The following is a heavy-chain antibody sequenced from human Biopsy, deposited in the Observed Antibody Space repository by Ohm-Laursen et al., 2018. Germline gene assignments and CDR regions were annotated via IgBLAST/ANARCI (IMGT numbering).Heavy chain of an antibody. D-gene: IGHD5-12*01. CDR3: ARLGSGDYFPTFFDF. Sequence: PLSLTCTVSGVSINGGRYYWNWIRHHTGKGLEWIGNIFYSANTYYNPSLKSRVTISVDTSKNQFSLKLSSVTAADTAVYYCARLGSGDYFPTFFDFWGQGALVTVSS. J-gene: IGHJ4*02. V-gene: IGHV4-31*03. CDR1: GVSINGGRYY. CDR2: IFYSANT.